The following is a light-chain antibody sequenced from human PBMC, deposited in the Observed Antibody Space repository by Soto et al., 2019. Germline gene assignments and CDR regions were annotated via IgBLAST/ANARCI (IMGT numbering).Light chain of an antibody. CDR2: DAS. J-gene: IGKJ4*01. CDR1: QSVSSY. V-gene: IGKV3-11*01. CDR3: QQRSNQLT. Sequence: EIVLTQSPATLSLSPGEGATLSCRASQSVSSYLAWYQQKPGQAPRLLIYDASNRATGIPARFSGSGSGTDFTLTISSLEPEDFAVYYCQQRSNQLTFGGGTKVDI.